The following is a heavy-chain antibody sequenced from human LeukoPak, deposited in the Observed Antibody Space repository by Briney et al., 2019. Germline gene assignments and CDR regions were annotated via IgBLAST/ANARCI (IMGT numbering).Heavy chain of an antibody. CDR1: GYTFTNYG. Sequence: ASVKVSCKASGYTFTNYGINWVRQAPEQGLEWLAWISTYTGKTDYAQKLQGRVTLTTDTSTSTAYMELRSLKSDDTAVYYCARGVYYDTSGYYSFDYWGQGTLVAVSS. CDR3: ARGVYYDTSGYYSFDY. D-gene: IGHD3-22*01. CDR2: ISTYTGKT. J-gene: IGHJ4*02. V-gene: IGHV1-18*01.